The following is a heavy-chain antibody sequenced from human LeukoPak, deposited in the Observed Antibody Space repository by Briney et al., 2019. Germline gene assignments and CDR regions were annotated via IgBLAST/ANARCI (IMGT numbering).Heavy chain of an antibody. CDR3: ARAGGYSYGYPEFDY. J-gene: IGHJ4*02. CDR2: ISSSGSTT. V-gene: IGHV3-48*03. D-gene: IGHD5-18*01. Sequence: GGSLRLSCAASGFTFSSYEMNWVRQAPGKGLEWVSYISSSGSTTYYADSVKGRFTISRDNAKNSLYLQMNSLRAEDTAVYYCARAGGYSYGYPEFDYWGQGTLVTVSS. CDR1: GFTFSSYE.